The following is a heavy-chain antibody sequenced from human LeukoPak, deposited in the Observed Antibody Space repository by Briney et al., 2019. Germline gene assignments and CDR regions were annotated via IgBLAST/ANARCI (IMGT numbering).Heavy chain of an antibody. Sequence: PGRSLRLSCAASGFTFSSYAMHWVRQAPGKGLEWVAVISYDGSNKYYADSVRGRFIISRDNSRSTLFLQMNSLRPEDTAVYYCAKDPIVGFNFAAPHYFDSWGQGILVPVAT. V-gene: IGHV3-30-3*01. D-gene: IGHD2-15*01. CDR1: GFTFSSYA. CDR3: AKDPIVGFNFAAPHYFDS. J-gene: IGHJ4*02. CDR2: ISYDGSNK.